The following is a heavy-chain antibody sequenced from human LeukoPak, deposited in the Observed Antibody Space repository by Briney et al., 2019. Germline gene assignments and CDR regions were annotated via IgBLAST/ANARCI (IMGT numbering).Heavy chain of an antibody. J-gene: IGHJ4*02. Sequence: SETLSLTCTVSGGSISSYYWSWIRQPPGKGLEWIGYIYYSGSTNYNPSLKSRVTISVDTSKNQFSLKLSSVTAADTAVYYCARVATTPQPYFDYWGQGTLVTVSS. CDR3: ARVATTPQPYFDY. CDR1: GGSISSYY. V-gene: IGHV4-59*01. CDR2: IYYSGST. D-gene: IGHD1-14*01.